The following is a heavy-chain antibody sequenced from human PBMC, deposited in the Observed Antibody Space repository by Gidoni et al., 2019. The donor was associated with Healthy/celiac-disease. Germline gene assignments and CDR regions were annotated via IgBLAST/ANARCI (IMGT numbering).Heavy chain of an antibody. CDR1: GFTFSSYA. J-gene: IGHJ3*02. Sequence: EVQLLESGGGLVQPGGSLRLSCAASGFTFSSYAMSWVRPAPGKGLEWVSTISCSGGSTYYADSVKVRFTISIDNSKNTLYLQMNSLRAEDTAVYYCAGPYPRIHDAFDIWGQGTMVTVSS. CDR2: ISCSGGST. V-gene: IGHV3-23*01. CDR3: AGPYPRIHDAFDI.